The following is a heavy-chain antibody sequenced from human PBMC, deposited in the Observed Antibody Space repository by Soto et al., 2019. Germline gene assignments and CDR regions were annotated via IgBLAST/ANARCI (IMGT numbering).Heavy chain of an antibody. Sequence: EVQLVESGGGLVQAGGSLRLFCAVSGFTFSRYEMNWVRQAPGQGLEWVAYIGTSGKTIYYADSVRGRFTISRDNAKNYLYLQMNSLRAEDTAVYYCARDPAIYSGNFDYGLDVGGQGTTVTVSS. V-gene: IGHV3-48*03. CDR2: IGTSGKTI. CDR3: ARDPAIYSGNFDYGLDV. D-gene: IGHD4-4*01. CDR1: GFTFSRYE. J-gene: IGHJ6*02.